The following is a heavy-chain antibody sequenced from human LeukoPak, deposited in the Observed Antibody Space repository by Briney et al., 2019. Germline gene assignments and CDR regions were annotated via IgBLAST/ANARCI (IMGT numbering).Heavy chain of an antibody. D-gene: IGHD3-22*01. CDR1: GGTFSSYT. J-gene: IGHJ5*02. Sequence: SVKVSCKASGGTFSSYTISWVRQAPGQGLEWMGRIIPILGIANYAQKFQGRVTITADKSTSTAYMELSSLRSEDTAVYYCAREGITYYYDSSGYYNNWFAPWGQGTLVTVSS. CDR3: AREGITYYYDSSGYYNNWFAP. V-gene: IGHV1-69*04. CDR2: IIPILGIA.